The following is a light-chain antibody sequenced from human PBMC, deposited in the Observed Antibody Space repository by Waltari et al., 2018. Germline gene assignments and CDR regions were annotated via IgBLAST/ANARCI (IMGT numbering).Light chain of an antibody. J-gene: IGKJ4*01. CDR3: QQRSYWPLT. CDR2: DAS. CDR1: ESIDSH. V-gene: IGKV3-11*01. Sequence: EIVLTQSPATLSLSPGERATLSCRASESIDSHLPWYQQKPGQAPSLLIYDASNRATGIPARFSGSRSGTDFTLTISSLDPEDFAVYYCQQRSYWPLTFGGGTKVEIK.